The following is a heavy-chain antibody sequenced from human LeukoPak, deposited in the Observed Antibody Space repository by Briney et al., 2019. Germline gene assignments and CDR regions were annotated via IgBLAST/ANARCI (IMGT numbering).Heavy chain of an antibody. CDR3: ARGYYDILTGYSRSRWFDP. J-gene: IGHJ5*02. CDR1: GGSIRSYY. Sequence: SETLSLTCTVSGGSIRSYYWSWIRQPAGKGLEWIGRIYTSGSIDYNPSLKSRVTLSVDTSENQFSLKLSSVTAADTAVYYCARGYYDILTGYSRSRWFDPWGQGTLVTVSS. V-gene: IGHV4-4*07. D-gene: IGHD3-9*01. CDR2: IYTSGSI.